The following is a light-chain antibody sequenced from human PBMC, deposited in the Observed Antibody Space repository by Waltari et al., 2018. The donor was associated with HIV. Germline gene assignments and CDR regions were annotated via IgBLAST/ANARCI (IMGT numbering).Light chain of an antibody. J-gene: IGLJ2*01. V-gene: IGLV2-8*01. CDR1: SSDVGAYNY. Sequence: QSALTQPPSASGSPGQSVTISCTGTSSDVGAYNYVSWFQQHPGKAPKLLIYDVNKRPSGVPDRFSGSKSGNTSALTVSGRQAEDEADYYCASHAGSKDVFGGGTRLTVL. CDR3: ASHAGSKDV. CDR2: DVN.